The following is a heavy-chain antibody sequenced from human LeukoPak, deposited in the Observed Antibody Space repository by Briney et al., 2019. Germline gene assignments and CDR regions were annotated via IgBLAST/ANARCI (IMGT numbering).Heavy chain of an antibody. Sequence: HPGGSLRLSCAASGFAVSSNHMNWVRQAPGKGLEWVSAISGSGGSTYYADSVKGRFTISRDNSKNTLYLQMNSLRAEDTAVYYCAKVALSSTRYSYYYYMDVWGKGPRSPSP. CDR3: AKVALSSTRYSYYYYMDV. V-gene: IGHV3-23*01. CDR2: ISGSGGST. D-gene: IGHD2-2*01. CDR1: GFAVSSNH. J-gene: IGHJ6*03.